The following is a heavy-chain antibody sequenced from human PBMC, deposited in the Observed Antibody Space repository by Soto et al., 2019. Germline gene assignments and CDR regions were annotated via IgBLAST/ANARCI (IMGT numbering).Heavy chain of an antibody. J-gene: IGHJ3*02. CDR1: GDSISSSQW. Sequence: QVQLQESGPGLVQPSGTLSLTCAVSGDSISSSQWWTWVRQSPGKGLEWIAETHHSGNTNYNPSLKSRATISLDKSQNQFSLKRSSVTAADTAVYYCARDANFGSGNSNFWTFDTWGQGTMVTVSS. CDR2: THHSGNT. CDR3: ARDANFGSGNSNFWTFDT. D-gene: IGHD3-10*01. V-gene: IGHV4-4*02.